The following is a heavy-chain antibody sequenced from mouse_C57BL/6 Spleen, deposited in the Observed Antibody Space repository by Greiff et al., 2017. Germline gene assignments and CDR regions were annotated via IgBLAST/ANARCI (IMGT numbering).Heavy chain of an antibody. D-gene: IGHD2-5*01. J-gene: IGHJ2*01. V-gene: IGHV1-55*01. Sequence: QVQLQQPGAELVKPGASVKMSCKASGYTFTSYWITWVKQRPGQGLEWIGDIYPGSGSTNYNEKFKSKATLTVDTSSSTAYMQLSSLTSEDSAVYYCARGGSNYDAPDYWGQGTTLTVSS. CDR3: ARGGSNYDAPDY. CDR2: IYPGSGST. CDR1: GYTFTSYW.